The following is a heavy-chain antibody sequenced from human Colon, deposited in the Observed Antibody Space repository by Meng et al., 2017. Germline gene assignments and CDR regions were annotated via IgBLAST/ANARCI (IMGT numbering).Heavy chain of an antibody. CDR1: GASITSNY. CDR3: ARDRIVGAALSHAFDL. Sequence: GSLRLSCTVSGASITSNYWSWIRQPAGKGLEWIGRIYTTGDTNYNPSLKSRVAMSVDTTTNQFSLELNSVTDADRPVYYCARDRIVGAALSHAFDLWGQGIKVTVSS. V-gene: IGHV4-4*07. J-gene: IGHJ3*01. D-gene: IGHD1-26*01. CDR2: IYTTGDT.